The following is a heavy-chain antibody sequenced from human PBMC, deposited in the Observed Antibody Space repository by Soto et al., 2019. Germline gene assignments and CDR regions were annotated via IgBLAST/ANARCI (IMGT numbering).Heavy chain of an antibody. Sequence: ASVKVSFKASGYTFTNYGISWVRQAPGQGLEWMGWISAFNGNTVYAREVQGRVTMTTDASTRTAYLEMRSLISDDTAVYYCARDRVTVVRGPRLAYWGQGTLVTVSS. V-gene: IGHV1-18*01. D-gene: IGHD3-10*01. CDR1: GYTFTNYG. CDR2: ISAFNGNT. CDR3: ARDRVTVVRGPRLAY. J-gene: IGHJ4*02.